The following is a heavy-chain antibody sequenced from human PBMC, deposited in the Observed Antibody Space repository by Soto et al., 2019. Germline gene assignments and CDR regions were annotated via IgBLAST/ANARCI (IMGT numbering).Heavy chain of an antibody. CDR2: IIPILGIA. J-gene: IGHJ6*03. Sequence: QVPLVQSGAEVKKPGSSVKVSCKASGGTFSSYTISWVRQAPGQGLEWMGRIIPILGIANYAQKFQGRVTITADKSTSTAYMELSSLRSEDTAVYSCTSGGSSSPYYYYYMDVWGKGTTVTVSS. V-gene: IGHV1-69*02. CDR1: GGTFSSYT. CDR3: TSGGSSSPYYYYYMDV. D-gene: IGHD6-6*01.